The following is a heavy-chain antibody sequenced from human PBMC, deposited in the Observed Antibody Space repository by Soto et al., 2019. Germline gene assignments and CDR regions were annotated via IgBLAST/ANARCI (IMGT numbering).Heavy chain of an antibody. CDR1: GYTFTSHG. J-gene: IGHJ6*02. CDR3: ARDYGVELDIVVVVAATSYYYYGMDV. Sequence: GASVKVSCKASGYTFTSHGISWVRQAPGQGLEWMGWISAYNGNTNYAQKLQGRVTMTTDTSTSTAYMELRSLRSDDTAVYYCARDYGVELDIVVVVAATSYYYYGMDVWGQGTTVTVSS. V-gene: IGHV1-18*04. D-gene: IGHD2-15*01. CDR2: ISAYNGNT.